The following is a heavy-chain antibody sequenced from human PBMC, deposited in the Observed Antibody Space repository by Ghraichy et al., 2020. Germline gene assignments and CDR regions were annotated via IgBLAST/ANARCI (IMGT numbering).Heavy chain of an antibody. D-gene: IGHD3-16*01. J-gene: IGHJ4*02. V-gene: IGHV1-18*04. CDR1: GYTFTSYG. CDR3: VRDPGSYGYGDY. CDR2: ISAHSGST. Sequence: VKVSCKASGYTFTSYGISWVRQAPGQGLEWMGWISAHSGSTNYAQKLQGRVTMTRDTSTSTAYMELRSLRSDDTAVYYCVRDPGSYGYGDYWGQGTLVTVSS.